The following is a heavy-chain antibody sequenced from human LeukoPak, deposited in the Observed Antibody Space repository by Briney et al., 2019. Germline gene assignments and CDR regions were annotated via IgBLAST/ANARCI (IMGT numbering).Heavy chain of an antibody. CDR3: AKGTDYYDSSGYYFWLPYHPAPDY. V-gene: IGHV1-46*01. Sequence: ASVKVSCKASGYTFTSYYMHWVRQAPGQGLEWMGIINPSGGSTSYAQKFQGRVTMTRDTSTSTVYMELSSLRSEDTAVYYCAKGTDYYDSSGYYFWLPYHPAPDYWGQGTLVTVSS. CDR1: GYTFTSYY. CDR2: INPSGGST. D-gene: IGHD3-22*01. J-gene: IGHJ4*02.